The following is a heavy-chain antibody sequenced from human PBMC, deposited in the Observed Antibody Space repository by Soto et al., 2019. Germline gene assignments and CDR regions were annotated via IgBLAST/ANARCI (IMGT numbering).Heavy chain of an antibody. CDR1: GFTFSDYW. CDR2: IKEDGTRK. CDR3: ARSYCSGDCYLGSSY. V-gene: IGHV3-7*01. J-gene: IGHJ4*02. Sequence: PGGSLRLSCAASGFTFSDYWMSWVRQAPGKGLEWVAHIKEDGTRKHYGDSVKGRFTISRDNPKNSLYLQMDSLRAEDTAVYYCARSYCSGDCYLGSSYWGQGTLVTVS. D-gene: IGHD2-21*02.